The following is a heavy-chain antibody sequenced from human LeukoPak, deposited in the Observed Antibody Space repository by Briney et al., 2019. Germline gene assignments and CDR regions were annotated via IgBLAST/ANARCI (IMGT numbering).Heavy chain of an antibody. CDR1: GGSFSGYY. CDR2: INHSGST. D-gene: IGHD6-25*01. V-gene: IGHV4-34*01. Sequence: SEPLSLTCAVYGGSFSGYYWSWMRQPPGKGLECIGEINHSGSTSYNPSLKRRVTISVDTSKSQYSLKLSSVTAADTAVYYCARLRQIMAANAVPSSGFDYWGQGTLVTVSS. CDR3: ARLRQIMAANAVPSSGFDY. J-gene: IGHJ4*02.